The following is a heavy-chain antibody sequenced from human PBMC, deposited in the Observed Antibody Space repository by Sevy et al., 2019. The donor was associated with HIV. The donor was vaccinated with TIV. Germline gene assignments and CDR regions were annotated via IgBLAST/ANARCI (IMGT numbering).Heavy chain of an antibody. Sequence: GGSLRLSCAVSGFNFGLFAMHWVRQVPGKGLEWVSGVDWDNGHVGYANSVKGRFTIARDNAKNSLYLYMSSLKSEDTALYYCAKGSGSGNYQPSSFLDTWGRGTLVTVSS. V-gene: IGHV3-9*01. CDR1: GFNFGLFA. CDR2: VDWDNGHV. J-gene: IGHJ4*02. D-gene: IGHD6-19*01. CDR3: AKGSGSGNYQPSSFLDT.